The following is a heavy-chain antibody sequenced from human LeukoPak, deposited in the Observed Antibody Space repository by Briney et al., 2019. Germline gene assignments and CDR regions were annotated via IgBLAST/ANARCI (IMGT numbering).Heavy chain of an antibody. CDR1: GFTFSSYG. CDR3: AKGPYCGGDCYWNYWYFDL. CDR2: ISYDGSNK. Sequence: GGSLRLSCAASGFTFSSYGMHWVRQAPGKGLEWVAVISYDGSNKYYADSVKGRFTISRDNSKNTLYLQMNSLRAEDTAVYYYAKGPYCGGDCYWNYWYFDLWGRGTLVTVSS. D-gene: IGHD2-21*02. J-gene: IGHJ2*01. V-gene: IGHV3-30*18.